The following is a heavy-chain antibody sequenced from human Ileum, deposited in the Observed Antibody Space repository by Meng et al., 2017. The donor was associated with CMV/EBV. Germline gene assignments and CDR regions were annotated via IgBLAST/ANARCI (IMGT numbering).Heavy chain of an antibody. D-gene: IGHD2-21*01. CDR3: ARDIPSGRVGFDY. V-gene: IGHV3-11*01. J-gene: IGHJ4*02. CDR2: ISGRSNII. CDR1: GFTFSDSF. Sequence: GGSLRLSCAASGFTFSDSFMAWIRQAPGRGLEWVSYISGRSNIIYYADSVKGRFTVSRDNTKTSLYLQMDSLRVDDTAVYYCARDIPSGRVGFDYWGQGTLVTVSS.